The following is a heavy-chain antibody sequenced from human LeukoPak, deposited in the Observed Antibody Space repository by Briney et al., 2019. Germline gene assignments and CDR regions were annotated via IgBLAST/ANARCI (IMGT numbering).Heavy chain of an antibody. D-gene: IGHD5-18*01. Sequence: GGSLRLSCAASGFTFSSYGMSWVRQAPGKGLEWVSHISSSGNTIYYADSVKGRLTISRDNAKTSVYLQMNSLRAEDTALYYCARGKVPGYSYGYWYFDLWGRGTLVTVSS. CDR2: ISSSGNTI. CDR1: GFTFSSYG. J-gene: IGHJ2*01. V-gene: IGHV3-48*04. CDR3: ARGKVPGYSYGYWYFDL.